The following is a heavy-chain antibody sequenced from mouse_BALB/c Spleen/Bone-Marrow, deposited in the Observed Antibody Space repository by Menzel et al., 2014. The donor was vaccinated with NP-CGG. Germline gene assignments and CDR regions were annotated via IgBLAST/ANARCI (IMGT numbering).Heavy chain of an antibody. CDR1: GYTFTSXV. CDR3: AREDGNYGYWYIDV. V-gene: IGHV1-14*01. D-gene: IGHD2-1*01. CDR2: FNPYNDGT. J-gene: IGHJ1*01. Sequence: VQLKQSGPELVKPGASVKMSCKASGYTFTSXVMNWVKQKPGQGLEWIGFFNPYNDGTKFNEKFKGKATLTSDKSSSTAYMELSSLTSEDSAVYYCAREDGNYGYWYIDVWGAGTTVTVSS.